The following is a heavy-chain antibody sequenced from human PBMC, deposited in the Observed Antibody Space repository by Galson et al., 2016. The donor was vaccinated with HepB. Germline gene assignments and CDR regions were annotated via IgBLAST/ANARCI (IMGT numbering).Heavy chain of an antibody. J-gene: IGHJ4*02. Sequence: SVKVSCKVSGYSLIELSMHWVRQAPGKGLEWMGGLDPEDGEKIYAQKFQGRVTMTEDTSTDTAYMYLSSLRSEDTAVYYCTTDPAIVRGVIKDYWGQGTLVTVSS. D-gene: IGHD3-10*01. CDR3: TTDPAIVRGVIKDY. V-gene: IGHV1-24*01. CDR2: LDPEDGEK. CDR1: GYSLIELS.